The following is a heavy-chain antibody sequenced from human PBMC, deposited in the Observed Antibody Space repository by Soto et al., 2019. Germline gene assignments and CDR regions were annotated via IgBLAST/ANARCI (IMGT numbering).Heavy chain of an antibody. CDR2: IIPILGIA. V-gene: IGHV1-69*02. D-gene: IGHD2-8*01. J-gene: IGHJ3*02. CDR1: GGTFSSYT. Sequence: SVKVSCKASGGTFSSYTISWVRQAPGQGLEWMGRIIPILGIANYAQKFQGRVTITADKSTSTAYMELSSLGSEDTAVYYCERVGILYGGFAFDIWGQGTMVTVS. CDR3: ERVGILYGGFAFDI.